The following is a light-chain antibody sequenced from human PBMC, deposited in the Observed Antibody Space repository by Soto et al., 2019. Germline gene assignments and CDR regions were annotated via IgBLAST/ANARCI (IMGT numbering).Light chain of an antibody. CDR2: KAS. CDR1: QSISSW. V-gene: IGKV1-5*03. J-gene: IGKJ1*01. Sequence: DIQMTQSPSTLSTSVGDRVTITCRASQSISSWLAWYQQKPGKAPKLLIYKASTLESGVPSRFSGSGSGTEISLTISSLQADDFATYYCHEYSSDHWTFGQGTKVDIK. CDR3: HEYSSDHWT.